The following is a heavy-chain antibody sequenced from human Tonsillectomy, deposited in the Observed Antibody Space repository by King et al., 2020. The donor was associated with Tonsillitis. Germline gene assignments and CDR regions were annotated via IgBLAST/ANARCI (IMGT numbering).Heavy chain of an antibody. CDR2: INPNSGGT. CDR3: ARGSGAFDY. Sequence: QLVQSGAEVKKPGASVKVSCKSSGYTFTGYYIHWVRQAPGQGLEWMGWINPNSGGTNFAPKFQGRVTMTGDTSISTAYLELSRRRSDDTAVYFCARGSGAFDYWGQGTLVTVSS. D-gene: IGHD6-25*01. J-gene: IGHJ4*02. CDR1: GYTFTGYY. V-gene: IGHV1-2*02.